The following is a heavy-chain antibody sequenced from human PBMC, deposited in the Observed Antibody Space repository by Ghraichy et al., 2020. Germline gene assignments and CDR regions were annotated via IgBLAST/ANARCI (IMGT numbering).Heavy chain of an antibody. Sequence: GGSLRLSCAASGFTFSNYWMHWVRQAPGKGLEWVANINKNGGDKSYVDSVKGRFTISRDNAKNSLLLQMNSLRAEATAVYYCARDFSPSYYFDSSSYYVDAFDLWGQGTVVTVSS. CDR2: INKNGGDK. J-gene: IGHJ3*01. V-gene: IGHV3-7*01. CDR1: GFTFSNYW. D-gene: IGHD3-22*01. CDR3: ARDFSPSYYFDSSSYYVDAFDL.